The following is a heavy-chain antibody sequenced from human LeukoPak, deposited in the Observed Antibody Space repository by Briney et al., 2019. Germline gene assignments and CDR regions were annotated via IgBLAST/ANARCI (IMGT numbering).Heavy chain of an antibody. D-gene: IGHD6-19*01. J-gene: IGHJ4*02. V-gene: IGHV3-23*01. Sequence: PGGSLRLSCAASGFTFSSYAMSWVRQAPGRGLEWVSGISVIGGSTYYADSVKGRFTISRDNSKNTLYLQMNSLRAEDTAVYYCANRRGSGFDYWGQGTLGTVSS. CDR2: ISVIGGST. CDR3: ANRRGSGFDY. CDR1: GFTFSSYA.